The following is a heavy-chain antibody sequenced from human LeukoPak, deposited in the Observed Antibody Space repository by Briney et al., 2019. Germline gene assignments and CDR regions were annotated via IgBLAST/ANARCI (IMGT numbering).Heavy chain of an antibody. V-gene: IGHV4-59*01. J-gene: IGHJ4*02. CDR3: ASHDSSGYNYNY. CDR2: IYYSGST. D-gene: IGHD3-22*01. Sequence: SETLSLTCAVYGGSFSGYYWSWIRQPPGKGLEWIGYIYYSGSTNYNPSLKSRVTISVDTSKNQFSLKLSSVTAADTAVYYCASHDSSGYNYNYWGQGTLVTVSS. CDR1: GGSFSGYY.